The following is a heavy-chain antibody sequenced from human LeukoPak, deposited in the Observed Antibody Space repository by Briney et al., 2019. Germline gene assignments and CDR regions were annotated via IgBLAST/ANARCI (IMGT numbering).Heavy chain of an antibody. V-gene: IGHV4-39*01. CDR3: ARHEYSGSYYGLSWFDP. CDR2: IYYSGST. J-gene: IGHJ5*02. D-gene: IGHD1-26*01. Sequence: SETLSLTCTVSGGSISSSGYYWGWIRQPLGKGLEWIASIYYSGSTYYNPSLKSRVTISVDTSKNQLSLKLSSLTAADTAVYYCARHEYSGSYYGLSWFDPWGQGTLVTVSS. CDR1: GGSISSSGYY.